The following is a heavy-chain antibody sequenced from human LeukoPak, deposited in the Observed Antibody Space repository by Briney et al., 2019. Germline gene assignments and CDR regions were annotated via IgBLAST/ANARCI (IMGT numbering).Heavy chain of an antibody. D-gene: IGHD2-21*02. J-gene: IGHJ1*01. CDR2: IYSGGST. Sequence: PGGSETLSCAPSGLTLSTYAMSWARRAPGKGVEWVSVIYSGGSTYYADPVKGRFHLPRENPEHTLSLKKKSLRAEDPAVFYCARTDETAPPEDFQHWGQGTLVTVSS. V-gene: IGHV3-23*03. CDR1: GLTLSTYA. CDR3: ARTDETAPPEDFQH.